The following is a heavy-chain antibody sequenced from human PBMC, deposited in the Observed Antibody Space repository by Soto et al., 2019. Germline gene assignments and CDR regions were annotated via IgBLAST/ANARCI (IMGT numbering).Heavy chain of an antibody. Sequence: GGSLRLSCAASGFTFSSYGMHWVRQAPGKGLEWVAVIWYDGSNKYYADSVKGRFTISRDNFKNTLYLQMNSLRAEDTAVYYCARDPEGYCSSTSCYNFDYWGQGTLVTVSS. CDR3: ARDPEGYCSSTSCYNFDY. J-gene: IGHJ4*02. V-gene: IGHV3-33*01. CDR2: IWYDGSNK. CDR1: GFTFSSYG. D-gene: IGHD2-2*02.